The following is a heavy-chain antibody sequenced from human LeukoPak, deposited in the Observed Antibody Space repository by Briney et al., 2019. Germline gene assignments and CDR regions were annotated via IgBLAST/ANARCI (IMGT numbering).Heavy chain of an antibody. D-gene: IGHD1-1*01. CDR1: GGTFSGYA. CDR2: IIPIFGTA. J-gene: IGHJ4*02. Sequence: SVKVSCKASGGTFSGYAISWVRQAPGKGLEWMGGIIPIFGTANYAQKFQGRVTITTDESTSTAYMELSSLRSEDTAVYYCARDSGSTQRKYYFDYWGQGTLVTVSS. V-gene: IGHV1-69*05. CDR3: ARDSGSTQRKYYFDY.